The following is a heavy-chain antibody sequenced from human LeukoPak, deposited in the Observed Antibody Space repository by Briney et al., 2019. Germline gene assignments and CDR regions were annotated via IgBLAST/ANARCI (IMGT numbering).Heavy chain of an antibody. Sequence: GGSLRLSCAASGFTFSSYAKHWVRQAPGKGLEWVAVISYDGSSKYYADSVKGQFTISRDNSKNTLYLQMSSLRAEDTAVYYCARSVGEIQLWQGFDYWGQGTLVTVSS. CDR1: GFTFSSYA. V-gene: IGHV3-30-3*01. D-gene: IGHD5-18*01. CDR2: ISYDGSSK. J-gene: IGHJ4*02. CDR3: ARSVGEIQLWQGFDY.